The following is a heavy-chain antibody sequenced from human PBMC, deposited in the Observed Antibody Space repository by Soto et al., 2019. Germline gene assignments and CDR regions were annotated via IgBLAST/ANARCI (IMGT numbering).Heavy chain of an antibody. Sequence: GGSLRLSCAASGFTFSSYWMHWVRQAPGKGLAWVSRINSDGSSTSYADSVKGRFTISRDNAKNTLYLQMNSLRAEDTAVYYCARDVYYYYYMDVWGKGTTVTVSS. J-gene: IGHJ6*03. CDR3: ARDVYYYYYMDV. CDR2: INSDGSST. CDR1: GFTFSSYW. V-gene: IGHV3-74*01.